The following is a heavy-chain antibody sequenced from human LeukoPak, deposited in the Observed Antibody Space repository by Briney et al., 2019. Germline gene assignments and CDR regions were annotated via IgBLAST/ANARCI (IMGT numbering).Heavy chain of an antibody. J-gene: IGHJ4*02. CDR3: ARDMRNWNGDYFDY. CDR1: GGTFSRYA. CDR2: IIPIFGTA. V-gene: IGHV1-69*05. Sequence: ASVKVSCKASGGTFSRYAISWVRQAPGQGLEWMGRIIPIFGTANYAQKFQGRVTITTDESTSTAYMELSSLRSEDTAVYYCARDMRNWNGDYFDYWGQGTLVTVSS. D-gene: IGHD1-20*01.